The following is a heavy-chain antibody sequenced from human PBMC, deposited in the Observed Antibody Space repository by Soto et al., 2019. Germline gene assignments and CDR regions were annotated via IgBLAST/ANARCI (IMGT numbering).Heavy chain of an antibody. D-gene: IGHD2-8*01. Sequence: PGGSLRLSCAASGFTFSSYAMSWVRQAPGKGLEWVSAISGSGGSTYYADSVKGQFTISRDNSKNTLYLQMNSLRAEDTAVYYCALIVMVYAIPDYWGQGTLVTVSS. CDR1: GFTFSSYA. V-gene: IGHV3-23*01. J-gene: IGHJ4*02. CDR3: ALIVMVYAIPDY. CDR2: ISGSGGST.